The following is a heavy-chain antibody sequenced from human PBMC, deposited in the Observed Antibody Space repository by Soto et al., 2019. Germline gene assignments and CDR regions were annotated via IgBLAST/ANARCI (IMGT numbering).Heavy chain of an antibody. CDR2: IHYSGST. J-gene: IGHJ4*02. CDR1: GDSVTISDYY. D-gene: IGHD3-22*01. V-gene: IGHV4-39*01. CDR3: AAHDSGGYYAEY. Sequence: QLQLQESGPGLVKPSETLSLTCTVSGDSVTISDYYWGWIRPPPGKGLEWIGSIHYSGSTYYNPCRKSRVTVSASTTKKQFSLKLTSVTAADAAVYYCAAHDSGGYYAEYWGQGTLVTVSA.